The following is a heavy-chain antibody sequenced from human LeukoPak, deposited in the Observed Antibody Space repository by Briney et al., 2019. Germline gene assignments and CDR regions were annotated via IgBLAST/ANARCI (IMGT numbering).Heavy chain of an antibody. J-gene: IGHJ3*02. CDR2: INTDGSST. V-gene: IGHV3-74*01. CDR1: GFTFSSYW. Sequence: GGSLRLSCAASGFTFSSYWMHWVRQAPGKGLVWVSRINTDGSSTSYADSVKGRFTISRDNAKNTLYLQMNSLRAEDTAVYYCASIPWLWEPQDDAFDIWGQGTMVTVSS. CDR3: ASIPWLWEPQDDAFDI. D-gene: IGHD1-26*01.